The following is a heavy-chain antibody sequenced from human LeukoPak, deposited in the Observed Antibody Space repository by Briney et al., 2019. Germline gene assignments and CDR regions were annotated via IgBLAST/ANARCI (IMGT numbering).Heavy chain of an antibody. CDR2: ISAYNGNT. J-gene: IGHJ5*02. CDR1: AFTFTNYG. Sequence: ASVKVSCKASAFTFTNYGISWVRQAPGQGLEWMGWISAYNGNTNYAQKLQGRVTMTTDTSTSTAYMELRSLRSDDTAVYYCARFEVGYCSGGSCYGSFDPWGQGTLVTVSS. CDR3: ARFEVGYCSGGSCYGSFDP. D-gene: IGHD2-15*01. V-gene: IGHV1-18*01.